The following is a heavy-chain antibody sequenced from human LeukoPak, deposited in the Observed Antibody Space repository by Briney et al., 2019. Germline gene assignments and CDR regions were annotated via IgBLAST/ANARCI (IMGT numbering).Heavy chain of an antibody. V-gene: IGHV4-39*01. J-gene: IGHJ4*02. CDR3: AIRWFGGLIDYFDY. D-gene: IGHD3-10*01. CDR1: GGSISSSSYY. Sequence: SETLSLTCTVSGGSISSSSYYWGWIRQPPGKGLEWIGSIYYSGSTYYNPSLKSRVTISVDTSKNQFSLKLSSVTAADTAVYYCAIRWFGGLIDYFDYWGQGTLVTVSS. CDR2: IYYSGST.